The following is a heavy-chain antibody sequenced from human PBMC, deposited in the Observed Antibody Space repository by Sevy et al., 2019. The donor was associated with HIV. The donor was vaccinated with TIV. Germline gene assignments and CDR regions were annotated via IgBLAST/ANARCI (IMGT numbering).Heavy chain of an antibody. V-gene: IGHV3-20*01. CDR3: ARDPRRRITIFGSAGYFDL. D-gene: IGHD3-3*01. Sequence: GGSLRLSCAASGFTFDDYGMSWVRQAPGKGLEWVSGINWNVGSTGYADSVKGRFTISRDNAKNSLYLQMNSLRAEDTAVYHCARDPRRRITIFGSAGYFDLWGRGTLVTVSS. CDR2: INWNVGST. J-gene: IGHJ2*01. CDR1: GFTFDDYG.